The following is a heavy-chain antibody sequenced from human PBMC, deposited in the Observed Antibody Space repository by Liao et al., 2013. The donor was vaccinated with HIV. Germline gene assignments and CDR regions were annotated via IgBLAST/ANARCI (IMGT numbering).Heavy chain of an antibody. D-gene: IGHD3-3*01. CDR1: GGSIGSYY. Sequence: QEHLQESGPGLVKPSDTLSLTCTVSGGSIGSYYWSWIRQTPGKGLEWIGYIYYSGTAKYNPSLKSRVTISIDASKNEFSLTLSAVTAADTAVYYCARTREWSLGPWFDPWGQGTLVTVSS. CDR2: IYYSGTA. J-gene: IGHJ5*02. V-gene: IGHV4-59*07. CDR3: ARTREWSLGPWFDP.